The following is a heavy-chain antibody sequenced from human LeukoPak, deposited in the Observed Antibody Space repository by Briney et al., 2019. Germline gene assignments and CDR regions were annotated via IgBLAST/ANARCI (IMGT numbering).Heavy chain of an antibody. D-gene: IGHD2-15*01. CDR2: ISWTSDDI. V-gene: IGHV3-21*01. CDR3: AKDLPAAVD. J-gene: IGHJ4*02. CDR1: GFSSSSYS. Sequence: SGGSLRLSCATSGFSSSSYSMSWVRQAPGKGLEWVPFISWTSDDIYHADSVKGRFTISRDNANNSLYLQMNSLRADDTGVYYCAKDLPAAVDWGQGTLVTVSS.